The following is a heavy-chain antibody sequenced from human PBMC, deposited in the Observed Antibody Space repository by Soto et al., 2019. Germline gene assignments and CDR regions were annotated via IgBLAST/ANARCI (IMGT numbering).Heavy chain of an antibody. Sequence: EVQLAESGGGLVQPGGSLRLSCAASGFTVSSHWMQWVRQAPGKGRVWVSRIIGDGNEITYADSVKGRFTNSRENAKNTVILKMNSLRADDRAGYYCVRGHGRGKDHQFDYWGQGTLVIVSS. CDR3: VRGHGRGKDHQFDY. J-gene: IGHJ4*02. D-gene: IGHD3-16*01. CDR2: IIGDGNEI. V-gene: IGHV3-74*01. CDR1: GFTVSSHW.